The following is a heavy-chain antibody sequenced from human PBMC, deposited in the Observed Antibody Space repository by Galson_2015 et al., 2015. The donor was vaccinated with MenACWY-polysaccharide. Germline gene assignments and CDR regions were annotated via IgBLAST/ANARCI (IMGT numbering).Heavy chain of an antibody. Sequence: SLRLSCAVSGFTFSSSWMTWVRRAPGKGLEWVANIKEDGSVKNYVDSVRGRFTISRDNALNSVYLQVDSLRAEDTAVYYCARDSHYNTLDYWGQGTLVAVSS. D-gene: IGHD1-1*01. V-gene: IGHV3-7*01. CDR2: IKEDGSVK. CDR1: GFTFSSSW. CDR3: ARDSHYNTLDY. J-gene: IGHJ4*02.